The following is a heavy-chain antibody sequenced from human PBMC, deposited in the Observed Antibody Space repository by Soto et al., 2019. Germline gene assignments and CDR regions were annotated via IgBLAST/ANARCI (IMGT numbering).Heavy chain of an antibody. CDR3: AKDVSGRWADAFDI. V-gene: IGHV3-23*01. J-gene: IGHJ3*02. CDR1: GFTFSSYA. D-gene: IGHD6-19*01. Sequence: EVQLLESGRGLVQPGGSLRLSCAASGFTFSSYAMSWVRQAPGKGLEWVSTVNSGGSTYYADSVRGRFTISRDDSKDTLYVQVNSLRAEDTAVYYCAKDVSGRWADAFDIWGQGTMVTVSS. CDR2: VNSGGST.